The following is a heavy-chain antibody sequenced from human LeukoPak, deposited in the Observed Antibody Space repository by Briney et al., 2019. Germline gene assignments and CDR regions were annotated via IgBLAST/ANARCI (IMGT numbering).Heavy chain of an antibody. Sequence: PSETLSLTCAVYGGSFSGYYWSWIRQPPGKGLEWIGEINHSGSTNYNPSLKSRVTISVDTSKNQFSLKLSSVTAADTAVYYCARGRGQWLLTGGEYFQHWGQGTLVTVSS. V-gene: IGHV4-34*01. CDR1: GGSFSGYY. CDR2: INHSGST. CDR3: ARGRGQWLLTGGEYFQH. D-gene: IGHD6-19*01. J-gene: IGHJ1*01.